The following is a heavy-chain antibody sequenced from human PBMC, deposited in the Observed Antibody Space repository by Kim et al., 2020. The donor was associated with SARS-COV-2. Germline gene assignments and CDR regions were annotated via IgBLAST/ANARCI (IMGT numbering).Heavy chain of an antibody. D-gene: IGHD5-18*01. CDR3: ANGYSYGLYYYYGMDV. CDR2: INHSGST. CDR1: GGSFSGYY. V-gene: IGHV4-34*01. Sequence: SETLSLTCAVYGGSFSGYYWSWIRQPPGKGLEWIGEINHSGSTNYNPSLKSRVTISVDTSKNQFSLKLSSVTAADTAVYYCANGYSYGLYYYYGMDVWGQGTTVTVS. J-gene: IGHJ6*02.